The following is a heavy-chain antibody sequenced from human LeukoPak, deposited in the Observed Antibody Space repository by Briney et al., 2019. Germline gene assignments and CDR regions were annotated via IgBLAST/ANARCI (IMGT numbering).Heavy chain of an antibody. D-gene: IGHD3-10*01. CDR1: GGTFSSYA. Sequence: GASVKASCKASGGTFSSYAISWVRQAPGQGLEWMGRIIPIFGIANYAQKFQGRVTITADKSTSTAYMELSSLRSEDTAVYYCARELRVRWFGESLDYWGQGTLVTVSS. CDR2: IIPIFGIA. V-gene: IGHV1-69*04. CDR3: ARELRVRWFGESLDY. J-gene: IGHJ4*02.